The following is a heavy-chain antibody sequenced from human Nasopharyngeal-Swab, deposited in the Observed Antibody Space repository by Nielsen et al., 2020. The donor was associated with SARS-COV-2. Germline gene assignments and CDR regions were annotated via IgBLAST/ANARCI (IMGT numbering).Heavy chain of an antibody. CDR1: GGTFSSYA. V-gene: IGHV1-69*13. J-gene: IGHJ6*02. Sequence: SVKVSCKVSGGTFSSYAISWVRQAPGQGLEWMGGIIPIFGTANYAQKFQGRVTITADESTSTAYMELSSLRSEDTAVYYCARESYCSGGSCHFRYYYYGMDVWGQGTTVTVSS. D-gene: IGHD2-15*01. CDR2: IIPIFGTA. CDR3: ARESYCSGGSCHFRYYYYGMDV.